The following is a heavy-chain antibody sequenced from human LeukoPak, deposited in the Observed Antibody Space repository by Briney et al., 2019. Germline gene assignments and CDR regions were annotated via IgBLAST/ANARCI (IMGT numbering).Heavy chain of an antibody. CDR2: IIPIFGTA. CDR3: ARSNPDHYYGMDV. CDR1: GGTFSSYA. V-gene: IGHV1-69*13. D-gene: IGHD1-14*01. J-gene: IGHJ6*02. Sequence: SVKVSCKASGGTFSSYAISWVRQAPGQGLEWMGGIIPIFGTANYAQKFQGRVTITADESTSTAYMELSSLRSEDTAVYCCARSNPDHYYGMDVWGQGTTVTVSS.